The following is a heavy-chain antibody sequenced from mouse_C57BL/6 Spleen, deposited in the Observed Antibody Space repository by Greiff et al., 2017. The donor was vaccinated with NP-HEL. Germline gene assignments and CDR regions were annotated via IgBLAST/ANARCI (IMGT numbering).Heavy chain of an antibody. Sequence: EVMLVESGGGLVKPGGSLKLSCAASGFTFSDYGMHWVRQAPEKGLEWVAYISSGSSTIYYADTVKGRFTISRDNAKNTLFLQMTSLRSEDTAMYYCARDGRFRLDYWGQGTTLTVSS. CDR3: ARDGRFRLDY. CDR1: GFTFSDYG. V-gene: IGHV5-17*01. J-gene: IGHJ2*01. D-gene: IGHD3-1*01. CDR2: ISSGSSTI.